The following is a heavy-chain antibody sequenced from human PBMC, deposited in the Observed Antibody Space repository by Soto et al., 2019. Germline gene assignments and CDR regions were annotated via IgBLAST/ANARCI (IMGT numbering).Heavy chain of an antibody. CDR1: GGTFNRYT. D-gene: IGHD1-1*01. CDR3: ALWGFRDGNNSKYNYSGMDV. V-gene: IGHV1-69*01. J-gene: IGHJ6*02. Sequence: VQLVQSGAEVKKPGSSVKLSCKASGGTFNRYTISWVRQAPGQGLEWMGGIIPIFGTANYAQKFQGRVAIISDESTSAAKMELRSLRSEDTAVYYCALWGFRDGNNSKYNYSGMDVWGQGTTVTVSS. CDR2: IIPIFGTA.